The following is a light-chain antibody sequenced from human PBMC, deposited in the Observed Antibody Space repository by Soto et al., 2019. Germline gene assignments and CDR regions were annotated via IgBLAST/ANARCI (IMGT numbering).Light chain of an antibody. CDR1: QSISNW. CDR3: QQYKSYSGA. J-gene: IGKJ1*01. Sequence: DIQLPQYTSTLSACVGDRVTITWRASQSISNWLAWYQQKPGRAPKLLIYDASTLESGVTSRGSASGSGTEFTLTISSLTPDDLATYYGQQYKSYSGALGQGTKVDIK. CDR2: DAS. V-gene: IGKV1-5*01.